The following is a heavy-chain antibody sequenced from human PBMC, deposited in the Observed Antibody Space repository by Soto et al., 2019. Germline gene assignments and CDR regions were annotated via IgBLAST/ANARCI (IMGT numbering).Heavy chain of an antibody. Sequence: EVQLLESGGGLVQPGGSLRLSCAASGFTFSAYAMSWVRQALGKGLEWVSAISGTSPSTYYADSVQGRFSISTDSSRKTRFLQMNTLRAEDTAVYFCATRIFGVEYWGQGTLVTVSS. CDR3: ATRIFGVEY. V-gene: IGHV3-23*01. CDR2: ISGTSPST. J-gene: IGHJ4*02. CDR1: GFTFSAYA. D-gene: IGHD3-3*01.